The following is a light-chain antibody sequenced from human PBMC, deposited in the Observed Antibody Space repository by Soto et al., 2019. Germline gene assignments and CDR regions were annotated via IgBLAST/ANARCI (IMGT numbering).Light chain of an antibody. CDR2: DVS. V-gene: IGLV2-14*01. CDR1: SSDVGGYNY. J-gene: IGLJ3*02. Sequence: QSALTQPASVSGSPGQSINISCTGTSSDVGGYNYVSWYQQHPGKAPKLMIYDVSNRPSGVSDRFSGSKSGNTASLTISGLQAEDEADYYCSSYTTSNTRVLGGGTKLTVL. CDR3: SSYTTSNTRV.